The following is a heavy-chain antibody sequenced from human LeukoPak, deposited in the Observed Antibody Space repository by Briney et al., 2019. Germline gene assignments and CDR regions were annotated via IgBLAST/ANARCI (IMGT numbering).Heavy chain of an antibody. J-gene: IGHJ3*02. CDR3: AREREDIVVVVAANDAFDI. D-gene: IGHD2-15*01. V-gene: IGHV7-4-1*02. CDR2: IDTNTGNP. CDR1: GYTFTSYG. Sequence: ASVKVSCKASGYTFTSYGISWVRQAPGQGLEWMGWIDTNTGNPTYAQGFTGRFVFSLDTSVSTAYLQISSLKAEDTAVYYCAREREDIVVVVAANDAFDIWGQGTMVTVSS.